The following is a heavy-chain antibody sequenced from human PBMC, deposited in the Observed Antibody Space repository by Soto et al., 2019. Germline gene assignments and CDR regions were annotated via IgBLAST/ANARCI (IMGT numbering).Heavy chain of an antibody. Sequence: ASVKVSCKASGCNFVSYGFNWVRQAPGQGLEWMGWISAYNGYTKYTQKLQGRVTMTTDTSTSTAYMELRSLNSDDTAVYYCARAPKDGSGWNDYYYYYTDVWAKGTTVTVSS. J-gene: IGHJ6*03. CDR3: ARAPKDGSGWNDYYYYYTDV. CDR2: ISAYNGYT. V-gene: IGHV1-18*01. D-gene: IGHD6-19*01. CDR1: GCNFVSYG.